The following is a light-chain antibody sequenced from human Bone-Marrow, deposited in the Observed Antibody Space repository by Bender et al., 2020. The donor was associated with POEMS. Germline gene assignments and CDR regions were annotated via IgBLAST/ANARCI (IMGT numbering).Light chain of an antibody. CDR1: DSDVGKYNL. J-gene: IGLJ1*01. Sequence: QSALAQPASVSGSPGQSITISCTGTDSDVGKYNLVSWYQQHPARAPEIIIYEVSKRPSGVPDRFSGSKSGNTASLTVSGLQAEDEADYFCSSYSSSSTPYVFGTGTKVAVL. CDR3: SSYSSSSTPYV. CDR2: EVS. V-gene: IGLV2-14*02.